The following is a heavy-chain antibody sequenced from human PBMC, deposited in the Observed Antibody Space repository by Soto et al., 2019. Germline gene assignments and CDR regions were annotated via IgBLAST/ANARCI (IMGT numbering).Heavy chain of an antibody. CDR2: ISDSGSK. V-gene: IGHV3-23*01. CDR1: GFTFSNHA. Sequence: EVQLLESGGALVQPGGSLRLSCAASGFTFSNHAMNWVRQAPGKGLEWVSTISDSGSKYYADSVKGRFTISRDNSKNTLYLQMNSLRAEDTAVYYCARDPGGHYCTSTSCLYFCDHWGQGTLVIVSS. D-gene: IGHD2-2*01. CDR3: ARDPGGHYCTSTSCLYFCDH. J-gene: IGHJ4*02.